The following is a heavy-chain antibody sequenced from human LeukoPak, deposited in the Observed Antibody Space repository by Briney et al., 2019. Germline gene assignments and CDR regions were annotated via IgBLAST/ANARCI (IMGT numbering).Heavy chain of an antibody. J-gene: IGHJ6*02. D-gene: IGHD4-17*01. CDR2: IWYDGSNK. CDR1: GFTFSTYW. Sequence: SLRLSCSVSGFTFSTYWMPWVRQAPGKGLEWVPAIWYDGSNKYYADSVKGRFTISRDNSKNTLYLQMNSLRAEDTAVYYCARDRGPGYGDCVGDGMDVWGQGTTVTVSS. V-gene: IGHV3-33*08. CDR3: ARDRGPGYGDCVGDGMDV.